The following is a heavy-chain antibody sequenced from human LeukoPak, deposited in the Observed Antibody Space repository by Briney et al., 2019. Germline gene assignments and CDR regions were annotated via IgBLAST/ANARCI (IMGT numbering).Heavy chain of an antibody. D-gene: IGHD2-2*01. V-gene: IGHV3-30*18. CDR3: AKDSCSSTSCYPDY. CDR2: ISYDGSNK. CDR1: GFTFSSYG. J-gene: IGHJ4*02. Sequence: GGSLRLSCAASGFTFSSYGMHWVRQAPGKGLEWVAVISYDGSNKYYADSVKGRFTISRDNSKNTLYLQMNSLRAEDMALYYCAKDSCSSTSCYPDYWGQGTLVTVSS.